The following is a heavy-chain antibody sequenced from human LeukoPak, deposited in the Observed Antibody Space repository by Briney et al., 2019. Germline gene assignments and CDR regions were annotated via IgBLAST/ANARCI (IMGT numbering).Heavy chain of an antibody. CDR2: LRNDGRNK. Sequence: PGGSLRLSCAASGFTLSSQDMNWVRQAPGKGLEWVALLRNDGRNKYYAGSVEGRFTISRDNSKSTLYLQMNRLTAEDTAVYYCARAGLGRDAFDIWGQGTMVTVSS. D-gene: IGHD1-14*01. V-gene: IGHV3-30*02. CDR1: GFTLSSQD. J-gene: IGHJ3*02. CDR3: ARAGLGRDAFDI.